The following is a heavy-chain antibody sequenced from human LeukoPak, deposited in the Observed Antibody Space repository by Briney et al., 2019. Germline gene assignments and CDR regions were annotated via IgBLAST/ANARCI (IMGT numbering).Heavy chain of an antibody. CDR1: GGSITNNY. CDR2: IYQSGST. V-gene: IGHV4-59*08. D-gene: IGHD1/OR15-1a*01. J-gene: IGHJ6*02. Sequence: PSETLSLTCTVSGGSITNNYWGWIRQPPGKGLEWIGSIYQSGSTYYNPSLKSRVTISVDTSRNQFSLKLSSVTAADTAVYYCARQKWEQQGRDYYFNGLDVWGPGTTVIVSS. CDR3: ARQKWEQQGRDYYFNGLDV.